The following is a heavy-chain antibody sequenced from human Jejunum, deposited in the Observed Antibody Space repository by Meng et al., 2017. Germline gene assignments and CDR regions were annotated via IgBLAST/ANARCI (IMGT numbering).Heavy chain of an antibody. CDR3: ARGRYASVGFDY. D-gene: IGHD2-2*01. V-gene: IGHV3-74*01. J-gene: IGHJ4*02. Sequence: EVQVVGSGGGLVQPGGSLRLSCAASGFTFNSYWMHWVRQGPGKGLVWVSQIKNDGSSTDYADSVKGRFTISRDNAKNMLYLQMNSLRAEDTAVYYCARGRYASVGFDYWGQGTLVTVSS. CDR1: GFTFNSYW. CDR2: IKNDGSST.